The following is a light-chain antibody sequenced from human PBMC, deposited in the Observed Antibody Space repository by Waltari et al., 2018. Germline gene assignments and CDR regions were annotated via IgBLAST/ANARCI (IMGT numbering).Light chain of an antibody. J-gene: IGLJ3*02. V-gene: IGLV3-21*02. CDR3: QVWDSSDDHRV. CDR2: DDG. Sequence: SYVLTQPPSVSVAPGQTASITCGGNNIGTKSVHWYQQKSGQAPVLVVFDDGDRPSGLHERFSGPNSGSTATLTISRVEAGDEADYYCQVWDSSDDHRVFGGGTKLTVL. CDR1: NIGTKS.